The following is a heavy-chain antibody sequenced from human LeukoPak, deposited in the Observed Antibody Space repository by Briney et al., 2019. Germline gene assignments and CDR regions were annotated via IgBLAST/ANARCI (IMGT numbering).Heavy chain of an antibody. D-gene: IGHD2-15*01. CDR3: ARQISRYCSGGSCYSGWEFYFDS. CDR1: GFTFSSYE. V-gene: IGHV3-48*03. J-gene: IGHJ4*02. Sequence: GGSLRLSCAASGFTFSSYEMNWVRQAPGKGLEWVSYISSSGRSIHCADSVKGRFTISRDNAKNSLYLQMNSLRAEDTAVYHCARQISRYCSGGSCYSGWEFYFDSWGQGTPVTVSS. CDR2: ISSSGRSI.